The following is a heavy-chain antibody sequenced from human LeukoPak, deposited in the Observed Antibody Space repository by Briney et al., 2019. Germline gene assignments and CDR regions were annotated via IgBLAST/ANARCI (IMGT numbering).Heavy chain of an antibody. Sequence: GGSLRLSCAASGFNFDNFGMHWVRQAPGKGLEWVAIITFDGGNKYYIDSVQGRFTISRDNSKNTVYLQMDSLRPEDTAVYYCAKDKSYGSGIDHWGQGALVTVSS. J-gene: IGHJ4*02. CDR3: AKDKSYGSGIDH. CDR1: GFNFDNFG. CDR2: ITFDGGNK. V-gene: IGHV3-30*02. D-gene: IGHD5-24*01.